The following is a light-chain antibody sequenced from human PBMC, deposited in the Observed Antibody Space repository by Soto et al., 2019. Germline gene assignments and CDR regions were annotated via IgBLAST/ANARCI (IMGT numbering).Light chain of an antibody. V-gene: IGKV3-20*01. CDR1: QSVSNNY. Sequence: EIVLTQSPGTLSLSPGERATLSCRASQSVSNNYLAWYQQKPGQAPRLLIYGASGRPTGIPDRFSGSGSGTDFILTISRLEPEDFVVYYCQQYNNWPPTFGQGTKVEIK. J-gene: IGKJ1*01. CDR3: QQYNNWPPT. CDR2: GAS.